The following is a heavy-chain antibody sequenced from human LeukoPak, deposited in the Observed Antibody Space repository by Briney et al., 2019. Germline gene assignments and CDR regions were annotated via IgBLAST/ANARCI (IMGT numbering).Heavy chain of an antibody. J-gene: IGHJ3*02. V-gene: IGHV3-48*03. CDR2: ISGSGSTI. CDR3: ARDETRSGAFDI. D-gene: IGHD3-10*01. Sequence: PGGSLRLSCAAPGFTFSSYEMNWVRQAPGKGLEWVSYISGSGSTIYDADSVKGRFTISRDNAKNSLYLQMNSLRAEDTAVYYCARDETRSGAFDIWGQGTMVTVSS. CDR1: GFTFSSYE.